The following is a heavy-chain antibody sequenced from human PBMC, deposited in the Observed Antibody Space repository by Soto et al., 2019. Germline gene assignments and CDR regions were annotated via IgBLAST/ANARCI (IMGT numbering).Heavy chain of an antibody. D-gene: IGHD3-3*01. Sequence: PSETLSLTCTVSGGSISSSSYYWGWIRQPPGKGLEWIGSIYYSGSTYYNPSLKSRVTISVDTSKNQFSLKLSSVTAADTAVYYCARLTGYDFSMDVWGKGTTVTVSS. CDR1: GGSISSSSYY. CDR2: IYYSGST. CDR3: ARLTGYDFSMDV. V-gene: IGHV4-39*01. J-gene: IGHJ6*04.